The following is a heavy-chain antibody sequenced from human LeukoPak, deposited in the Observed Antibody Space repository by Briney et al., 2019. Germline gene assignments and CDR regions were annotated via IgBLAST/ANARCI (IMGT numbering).Heavy chain of an antibody. CDR1: GGSFRRFY. D-gene: IGHD5/OR15-5a*01. J-gene: IGHJ4*02. CDR3: ARGVSPVPNFDY. CDR2: INSDGSST. Sequence: ETLSLTCDVYGGSFRRFYWSWVRQAPGKGLVWVSRINSDGSSTSYADSVKGRFTISRDNAKNTLYLQMNSLRAEDTAVYYCARGVSPVPNFDYWGQGTLVTVSS. V-gene: IGHV3-74*01.